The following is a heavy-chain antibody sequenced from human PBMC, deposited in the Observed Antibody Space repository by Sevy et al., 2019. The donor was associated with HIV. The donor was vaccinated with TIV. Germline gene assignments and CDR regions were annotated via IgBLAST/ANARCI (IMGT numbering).Heavy chain of an antibody. CDR1: GFTFSSYD. D-gene: IGHD1-26*01. J-gene: IGHJ3*02. Sequence: GGSLRLSCAASGFTFSSYDMHWVRQATGKGLEWVSAIGTAGDTYYPGSVKGRFTISRENAKNSLYLQMNSLRAGDMAVYYCARGGGSGSYGHDAFDIWGQGTMVTVSS. CDR3: ARGGGSGSYGHDAFDI. CDR2: IGTAGDT. V-gene: IGHV3-13*01.